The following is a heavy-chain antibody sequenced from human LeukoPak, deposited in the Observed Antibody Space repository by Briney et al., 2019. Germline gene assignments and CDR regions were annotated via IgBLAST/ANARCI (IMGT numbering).Heavy chain of an antibody. V-gene: IGHV3-30*04. Sequence: PGGSLRLSCAASGFTFSSYAMHWVRQAPGKGLEWVAVISYDGNNKYYADSVKGRFNISRDNSKNTLYLQMNSLRAEDTAVYYCARTGSSGWTAFDIWGQGTMVTVSS. CDR1: GFTFSSYA. J-gene: IGHJ3*02. CDR3: ARTGSSGWTAFDI. D-gene: IGHD6-19*01. CDR2: ISYDGNNK.